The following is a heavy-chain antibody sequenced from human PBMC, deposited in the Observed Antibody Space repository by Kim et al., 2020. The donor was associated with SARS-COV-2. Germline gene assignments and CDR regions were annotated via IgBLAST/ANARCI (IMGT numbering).Heavy chain of an antibody. V-gene: IGHV3-21*01. CDR2: ISSSSSYI. CDR3: ARAPFGGYSAYWYFDL. CDR1: GFTFSSYS. J-gene: IGHJ2*01. D-gene: IGHD3-10*01. Sequence: GGSLRLSCAASGFTFSSYSMNWVRQAPGKGLEWVSSISSSSSYIYYADSVKGRFTISRDNAKNSLYLQMNSLRAEDTAVYYCARAPFGGYSAYWYFDLWGRGTLVTVSS.